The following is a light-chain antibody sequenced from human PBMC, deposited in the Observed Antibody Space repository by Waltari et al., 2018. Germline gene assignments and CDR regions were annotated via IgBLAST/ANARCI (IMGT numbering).Light chain of an antibody. Sequence: DIQMTQSASALSASVVDRVIITCRASQSISSWLAWYQQKAGKAPKLLIYKASTLQSGVPSRFSGSGSGTEFTLTISSLQPDDSATYYCQQYNGYSGTFGGGTKVEI. CDR3: QQYNGYSGT. CDR2: KAS. CDR1: QSISSW. J-gene: IGKJ4*01. V-gene: IGKV1-5*03.